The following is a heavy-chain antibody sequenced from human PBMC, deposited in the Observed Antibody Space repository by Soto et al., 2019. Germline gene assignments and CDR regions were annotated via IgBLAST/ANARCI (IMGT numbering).Heavy chain of an antibody. CDR1: GGSISSGDYY. CDR3: ARASSSSSFWYYYYGMDV. Sequence: QVQLQESGPGLVKPSQTLSLTCTVSGGSISSGDYYWSWIRQPPGKGLEWIGYIYYSGSTYYNPYLNSRVTISVDTSKNQFSLKLSSVTAADTAVYYCARASSSSSFWYYYYGMDVWGQGTTVTVSS. V-gene: IGHV4-30-4*01. D-gene: IGHD6-6*01. J-gene: IGHJ6*02. CDR2: IYYSGST.